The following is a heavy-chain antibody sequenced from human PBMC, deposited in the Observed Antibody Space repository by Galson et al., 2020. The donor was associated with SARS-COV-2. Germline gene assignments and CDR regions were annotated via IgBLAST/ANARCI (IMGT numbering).Heavy chain of an antibody. V-gene: IGHV4-4*07. J-gene: IGHJ6*02. D-gene: IGHD5-18*01. CDR2: MYTAGSA. CDR3: ARAAGYTYDFFYYGMDV. Sequence: TLSLTCTVSGDSMNKYYWNWIRQPAGKGLEWIGRMYTAGSAKYNPSLRSRATMSVDTSKGQFSLKLMSVTAADTAVYYCARAAGYTYDFFYYGMDVWGQGTTVTVSS. CDR1: GDSMNKYY.